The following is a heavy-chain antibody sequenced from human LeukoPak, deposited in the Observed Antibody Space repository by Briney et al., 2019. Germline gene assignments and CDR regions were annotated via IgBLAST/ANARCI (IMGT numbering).Heavy chain of an antibody. CDR2: INWNGGGT. V-gene: IGHV3-9*01. D-gene: IGHD1-26*01. CDR1: GFTFKDYG. J-gene: IGHJ6*02. Sequence: GGSLRLSCAATGFTFKDYGMHWVRQPPGKGLEWVSSINWNGGGTDYADSVKGRFTISRDNAKNSLYLQLSSLRPGDTALYYCAKHMRATNTYSFFGLDVWGQGTTVTVSS. CDR3: AKHMRATNTYSFFGLDV.